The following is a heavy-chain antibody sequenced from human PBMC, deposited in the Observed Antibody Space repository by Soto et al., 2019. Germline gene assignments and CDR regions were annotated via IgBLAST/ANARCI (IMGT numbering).Heavy chain of an antibody. CDR1: GYTFTSYA. D-gene: IGHD6-13*01. CDR3: AGLPFLPFSRSWPYYYYGMDV. V-gene: IGHV1-3*01. J-gene: IGHJ6*02. CDR2: INAGNGNT. Sequence: QVQLVQSGAEVKKPGASVKVSCKASGYTFTSYAMHWVRQAPGQRLEWMGWINAGNGNTKYSQKFQGRVTITRDTSGGNGYRELGSLRSGDTAVYYCAGLPFLPFSRSWPYYYYGMDVWGQGTTVTVSS.